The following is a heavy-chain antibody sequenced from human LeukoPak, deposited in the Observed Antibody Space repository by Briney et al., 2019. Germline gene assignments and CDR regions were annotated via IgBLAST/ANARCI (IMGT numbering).Heavy chain of an antibody. J-gene: IGHJ4*02. D-gene: IGHD3-16*01. CDR1: GGSISSSTYY. Sequence: PSETLSLTCTVSGGSISSSTYYWGWIRQPPGKGLEWIGSIYYSGSTYYNASLKSRVTISVDTSKNQFSLKLSSVTAADTAVYYCARDAFGQMSAFDYWGQGTLVTVSS. V-gene: IGHV4-39*07. CDR3: ARDAFGQMSAFDY. CDR2: IYYSGST.